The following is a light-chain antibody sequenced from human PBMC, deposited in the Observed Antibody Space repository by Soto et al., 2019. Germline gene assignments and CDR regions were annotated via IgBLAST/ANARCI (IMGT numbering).Light chain of an antibody. CDR2: EGT. J-gene: IGLJ1*01. CDR1: NNL. CDR3: CAYVGARSYV. V-gene: IGLV2-23*01. Sequence: QSAVTQPASVSGSPGQSITISCTGTNNLVSWYQQHPGKAPKVVVYEGTKRPSGVSNRFSGSNSGGTASLTISGLQAEDEASYFCCAYVGARSYVFGPGTKVTVL.